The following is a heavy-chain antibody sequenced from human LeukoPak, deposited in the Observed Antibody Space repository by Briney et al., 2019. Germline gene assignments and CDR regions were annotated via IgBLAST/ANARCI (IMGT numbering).Heavy chain of an antibody. D-gene: IGHD4-17*01. CDR3: ARQDYGGKRTWFDP. CDR2: IYYSGST. Sequence: PSETLSLTCTVSGSSISSYYWSWIRQPPGKGLEWIGYIYYSGSTNYNPSLKSRVTISVDTSKNQFSLKLSSVTAADTAVYYCARQDYGGKRTWFDPWGQGTLVTVSS. J-gene: IGHJ5*02. CDR1: GSSISSYY. V-gene: IGHV4-59*08.